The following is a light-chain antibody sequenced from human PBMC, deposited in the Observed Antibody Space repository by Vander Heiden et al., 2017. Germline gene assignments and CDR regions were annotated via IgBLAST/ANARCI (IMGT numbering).Light chain of an antibody. CDR2: GAS. V-gene: IGKV4-1*01. CDR3: QQYDSAPYT. CDR1: QSVSY. Sequence: DIVMTQSPDSLAVSLGERATINCKSGQSVSYLAWYQQKVGQPPKLLIYGASTRGSGVPDRFSDSASGTEFSLSISDLQAEDVAVYYCQQYDSAPYTFGQGTNLEIK. J-gene: IGKJ2*01.